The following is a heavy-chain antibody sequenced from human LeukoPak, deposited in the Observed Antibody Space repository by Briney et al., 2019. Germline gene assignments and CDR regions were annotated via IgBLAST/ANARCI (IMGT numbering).Heavy chain of an antibody. Sequence: PSETLSLTCGVYGGSFSSYFWTWIRQSPAKGLEWIGEINQSGDTDYNPSLKSRANIPIDTSRSQFSLTLSSVTAADTAMYYCARVLGIAVVPGATEDNYFDPWGQGTLVVVSS. CDR2: INQSGDT. D-gene: IGHD2-2*01. CDR3: ARVLGIAVVPGATEDNYFDP. CDR1: GGSFSSYF. V-gene: IGHV4-34*01. J-gene: IGHJ5*02.